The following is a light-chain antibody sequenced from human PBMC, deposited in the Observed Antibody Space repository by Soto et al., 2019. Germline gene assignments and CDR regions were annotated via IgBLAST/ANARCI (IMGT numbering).Light chain of an antibody. V-gene: IGLV2-14*01. Sequence: QSALAHPASVSGSPGQSITISCTGTSSDVGGYNFVSWYQQYPGKAPKLMIYDVSNRPSGVSNRFSGSKSGNTASLTISGLQAEDEADYYCSSYTSSSTLYVFGTGTKVTVL. J-gene: IGLJ1*01. CDR1: SSDVGGYNF. CDR2: DVS. CDR3: SSYTSSSTLYV.